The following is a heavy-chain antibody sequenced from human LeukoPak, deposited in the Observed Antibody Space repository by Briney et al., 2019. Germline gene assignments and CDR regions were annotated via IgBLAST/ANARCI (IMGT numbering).Heavy chain of an antibody. V-gene: IGHV3-30*18. CDR2: MSFDGSNI. J-gene: IGHJ4*02. CDR3: AKVTPGSTARKSGLDF. CDR1: GFSFSSYV. Sequence: GRALRLSCAASGFSFSSYVMHGGRQTPGKGGEWGAVMSFDGSNIYYGDSVKGRFTISRDNSKNRLYLQMNSLRVEDTALYYCAKVTPGSTARKSGLDFWGQGTLVTVSS. D-gene: IGHD2-21*02.